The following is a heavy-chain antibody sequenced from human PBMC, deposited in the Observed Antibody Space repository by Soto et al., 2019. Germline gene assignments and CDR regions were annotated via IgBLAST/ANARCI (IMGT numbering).Heavy chain of an antibody. D-gene: IGHD3-10*01. V-gene: IGHV3-33*06. CDR1: GFTFSRYG. CDR3: AKVRRAVRGVIIPFDY. Sequence: GGSLRLSCAASGFTFSRYGMHWVRQAPGKGLEWVALIWNDGIRKVYVDSVRGRFTTSRDNSKNTLYLQMNSLRAEDTAVYYCAKVRRAVRGVIIPFDYWGQGTLVTVSS. CDR2: IWNDGIRK. J-gene: IGHJ4*02.